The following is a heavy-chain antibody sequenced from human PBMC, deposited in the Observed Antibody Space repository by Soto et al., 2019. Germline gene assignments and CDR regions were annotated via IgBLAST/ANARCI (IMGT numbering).Heavy chain of an antibody. CDR2: IYSGGST. J-gene: IGHJ6*02. CDR3: ARDPPYHAFPLAV. V-gene: IGHV3-66*01. CDR1: GFTVSSNY. Sequence: GGSLRLSCAASGFTVSSNYMSWVRQAPGKGLEWVSLIYSGGSTYYADSVKGRFTISRDNSKNTLYLQMNSLRAEDTAVYYCARDPPYHAFPLAVWGQGPTVTVSS.